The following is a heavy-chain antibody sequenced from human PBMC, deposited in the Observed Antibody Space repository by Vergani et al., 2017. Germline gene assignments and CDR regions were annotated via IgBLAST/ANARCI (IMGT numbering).Heavy chain of an antibody. CDR3: ARGLHCSSTSCYNDAFDI. J-gene: IGHJ3*02. CDR2: IGTAGDP. D-gene: IGHD2-2*02. CDR1: GFTFSSYD. V-gene: IGHV3-13*05. Sequence: EVQLVESGGGLVQPGGSLRLSCAASGFTFSSYDMHWVRQATGKGLEWVSAIGTAGDPYYPGSVKGRFTISRANAKNSLYLQMNSLRAGDTAVYYCARGLHCSSTSCYNDAFDIWGQGTMVTVSS.